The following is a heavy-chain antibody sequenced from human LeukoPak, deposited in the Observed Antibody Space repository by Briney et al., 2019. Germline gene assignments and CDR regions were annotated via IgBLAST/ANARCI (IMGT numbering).Heavy chain of an antibody. J-gene: IGHJ4*02. D-gene: IGHD6-13*01. CDR3: ARDPTAAPDKGAIY. CDR2: ISAYNVYT. Sequence: ASVKVSCKASGYTFSNYGLNWVRQSPAQGLEWMGWISAYNVYTNYAQKVQGRVTMTTDTSTSTAYMELRSLRSDDTAVYFCARDPTAAPDKGAIYWGQGTLVTVSS. V-gene: IGHV1-18*01. CDR1: GYTFSNYG.